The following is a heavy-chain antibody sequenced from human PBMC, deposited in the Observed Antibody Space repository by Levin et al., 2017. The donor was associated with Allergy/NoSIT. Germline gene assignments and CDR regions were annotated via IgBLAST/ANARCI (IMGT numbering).Heavy chain of an antibody. V-gene: IGHV1-24*01. D-gene: IGHD3-10*01. CDR2: FDPEDGET. CDR1: GYTLTELS. J-gene: IGHJ5*02. CDR3: ATLASGSYRGWFDP. Sequence: GESLKISCKVSGYTLTELSMHWVRQAPGKGLEWMGGFDPEDGETIYAQKFQGRVTMTEDTSTDTAYMELSSLRSEDTAVYYCATLASGSYRGWFDPWGQGTLVTVSS.